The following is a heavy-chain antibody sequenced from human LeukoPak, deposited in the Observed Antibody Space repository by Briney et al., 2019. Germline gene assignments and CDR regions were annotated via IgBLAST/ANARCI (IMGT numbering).Heavy chain of an antibody. CDR1: GFTFSSYG. CDR2: IWYDGSNK. V-gene: IGHV3-33*06. CDR3: AKGRSGIEY. Sequence: SGGSLRLSCAASGFTFSSYGMHWARQAPGKGLEWVAVIWYDGSNKYYADSVKGRFTISRDNSKNTLYLQMNSLRAEDTAVYYCAKGRSGIEYWGQGTLVTVSS. D-gene: IGHD1-1*01. J-gene: IGHJ4*02.